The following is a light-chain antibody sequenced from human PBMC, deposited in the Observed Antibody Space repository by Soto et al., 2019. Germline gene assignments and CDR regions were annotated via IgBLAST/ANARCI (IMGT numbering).Light chain of an antibody. V-gene: IGKV3-15*01. J-gene: IGKJ1*01. CDR2: GAS. CDR1: QSVGSN. CDR3: QQYNNWPTWT. Sequence: EIVITQSPATLSVSPGERATLSCRASQSVGSNLAWYQQEPGQAPRLLIYGASTRANGIPARFSGSGSGTELTLTISSLQSEDFAVYDGQQYNNWPTWTFGQGTKVDIK.